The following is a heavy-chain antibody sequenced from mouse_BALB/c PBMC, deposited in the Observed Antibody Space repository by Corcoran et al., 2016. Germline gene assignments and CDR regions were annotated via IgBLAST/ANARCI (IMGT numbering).Heavy chain of an antibody. Sequence: EIQLQQSGPELVKPGASVKVSCKASGYSFTDYNMYWVKQSHGKSLEWIGYIDPYNGGTSYNQKFKGKATLTVDKSSSTAFVHLNSLTSEDSAVYYCARSLIYYYGSRNWDYAMDYWGQGTSVTVSS. CDR3: ARSLIYYYGSRNWDYAMDY. J-gene: IGHJ4*01. D-gene: IGHD1-1*01. CDR2: IDPYNGGT. CDR1: GYSFTDYN. V-gene: IGHV1S135*01.